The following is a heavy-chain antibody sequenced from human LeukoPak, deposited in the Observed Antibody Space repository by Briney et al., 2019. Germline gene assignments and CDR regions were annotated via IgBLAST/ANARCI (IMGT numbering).Heavy chain of an antibody. CDR1: GGSISSYY. Sequence: SETLSLTCTVSGGSISSYYWSWIRQPPGKGLEWIGYIYTSGSTNYNPSLKSRVTISVDTSKNQFSLKLSSVTAADTAVYYCARYSYGLDYYYYYMDVWGKGTTVTVSS. CDR3: ARYSYGLDYYYYYMDV. V-gene: IGHV4-4*09. D-gene: IGHD5-18*01. CDR2: IYTSGST. J-gene: IGHJ6*03.